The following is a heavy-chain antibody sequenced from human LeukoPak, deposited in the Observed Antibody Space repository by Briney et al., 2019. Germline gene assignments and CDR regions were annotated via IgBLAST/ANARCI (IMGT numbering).Heavy chain of an antibody. CDR1: VYTFTGYY. CDR2: INPNSGGT. Sequence: ASVKVSFKASVYTFTGYYMHWVRQAPGQGLEWMGWINPNSGGTNYAQKFQGRVTMTRDTSISTAYMELSRPRSDDTAVYYCARDREIAARFDYWGQGTLVTVSS. V-gene: IGHV1-2*02. J-gene: IGHJ4*02. D-gene: IGHD6-6*01. CDR3: ARDREIAARFDY.